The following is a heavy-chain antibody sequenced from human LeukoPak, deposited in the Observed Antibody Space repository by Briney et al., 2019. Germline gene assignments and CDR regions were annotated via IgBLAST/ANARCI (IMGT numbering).Heavy chain of an antibody. J-gene: IGHJ4*02. Sequence: PSETLSLTCTVSGGSIRSYYWSWIRQPPGKGLEWIGDISDSGSANYNPSLESRVTISVDTSKNQFSLKLNSVTAADTAIYYCARHSGIGLDSWGQGTLVAVSS. V-gene: IGHV4-59*08. D-gene: IGHD3-10*01. CDR2: ISDSGSA. CDR3: ARHSGIGLDS. CDR1: GGSIRSYY.